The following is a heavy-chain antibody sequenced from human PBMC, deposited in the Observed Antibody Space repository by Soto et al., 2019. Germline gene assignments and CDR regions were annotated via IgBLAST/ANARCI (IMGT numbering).Heavy chain of an antibody. Sequence: SETLSLTCTVSGVSVSSGSFYWAWIRQPPGKGLEWIGFGSYSGTTNYKPSLKSRVTISVDTSRSQISLKVSSLTAADTAVYYCARGATVTQYDYWGQGTLVTVS. V-gene: IGHV4-61*01. J-gene: IGHJ4*02. CDR2: GSYSGTT. D-gene: IGHD4-17*01. CDR3: ARGATVTQYDY. CDR1: GVSVSSGSFY.